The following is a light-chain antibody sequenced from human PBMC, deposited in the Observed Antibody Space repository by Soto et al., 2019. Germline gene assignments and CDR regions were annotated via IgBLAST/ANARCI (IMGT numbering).Light chain of an antibody. CDR2: AAS. Sequence: EIVLTQSPGTLSLSPGERATLSCRASQSVSSSYLAWYQQKPGQAPSLLIDAASSRATGIPDRFSGSGSGTDFTLTISRLEPEDFALYYCQHYGSSQWTFGQGTKVEIK. CDR3: QHYGSSQWT. J-gene: IGKJ1*01. CDR1: QSVSSSY. V-gene: IGKV3-20*01.